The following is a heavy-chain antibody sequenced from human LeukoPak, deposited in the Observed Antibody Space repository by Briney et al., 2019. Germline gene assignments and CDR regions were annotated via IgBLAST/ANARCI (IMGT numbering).Heavy chain of an antibody. Sequence: PGRSLRLSCAASGFTFSSYAMHWVRQAPGKGLEWVAVISYDGSNKYYADSVKGRFTISRDNSKNTLYLQMNSLRAEDTAVYYCAREVGDHFDYWGQGTLVTVSS. CDR3: AREVGDHFDY. CDR1: GFTFSSYA. J-gene: IGHJ4*02. V-gene: IGHV3-30-3*01. CDR2: ISYDGSNK. D-gene: IGHD3-16*01.